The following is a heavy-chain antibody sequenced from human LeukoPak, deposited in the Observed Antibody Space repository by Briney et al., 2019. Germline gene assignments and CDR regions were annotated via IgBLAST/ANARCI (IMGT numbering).Heavy chain of an antibody. Sequence: SETLSLTCTVSGGSISSGGYYWSWIRQPPGKGLEWIGYIYHSGSTYYNPSLKSRVTISVDRSKNQFSLKLSSVTAADTAVYYCAKAAAGLFDYWGQGTLVTVSS. J-gene: IGHJ4*02. D-gene: IGHD6-13*01. CDR2: IYHSGST. CDR1: GGSISSGGYY. V-gene: IGHV4-30-2*01. CDR3: AKAAAGLFDY.